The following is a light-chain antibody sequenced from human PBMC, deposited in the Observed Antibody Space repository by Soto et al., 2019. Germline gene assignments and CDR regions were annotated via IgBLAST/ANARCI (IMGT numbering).Light chain of an antibody. CDR2: GAS. J-gene: IGKJ5*01. Sequence: EIVLTQSPGTLSLSPGERVTLSCRASQSVSGNFLAWYQQKPGQAPRLLIYGASSRATGIPDRFSGSGSGTDWFSGSGSGTDFTLTISRLEPEDFAVYSCQQYGNSPITFGQGTRLEIK. CDR3: QQYGNSPIT. CDR1: QSVSGNF. V-gene: IGKV3-20*01.